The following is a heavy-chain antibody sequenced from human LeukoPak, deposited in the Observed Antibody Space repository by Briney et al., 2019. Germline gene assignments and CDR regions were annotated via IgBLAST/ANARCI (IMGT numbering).Heavy chain of an antibody. Sequence: PGGSLRLSCAASGFTFSDYYMSWIRQAPGKGLEWVSYISSSGSTIYYADSVKGRFTISRDDAKNSLYLQMNSLRAEDTAVYYCAGPSNYGDYVEASDYWGQGTLVTVSS. D-gene: IGHD4-17*01. CDR3: AGPSNYGDYVEASDY. CDR2: ISSSGSTI. V-gene: IGHV3-11*01. CDR1: GFTFSDYY. J-gene: IGHJ4*02.